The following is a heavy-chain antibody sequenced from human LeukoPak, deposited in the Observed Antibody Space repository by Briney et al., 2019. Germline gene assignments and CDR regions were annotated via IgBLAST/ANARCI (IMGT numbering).Heavy chain of an antibody. CDR3: ARDEWEYDILTGYYNVVAIGEFMCV. D-gene: IGHD3-9*01. CDR2: ISSSGSTI. Sequence: QSGGSLRLSCADPRFTSISAETSSVRQAPGKGLEWVSYISSSGSTIYYADSVKGRFTISRDNAKNSLYLQMNSLSAEDTAVYYCARDEWEYDILTGYYNVVAIGEFMCVGGQGTTVTVSS. CDR1: RFTSISAE. J-gene: IGHJ6*02. V-gene: IGHV3-48*03.